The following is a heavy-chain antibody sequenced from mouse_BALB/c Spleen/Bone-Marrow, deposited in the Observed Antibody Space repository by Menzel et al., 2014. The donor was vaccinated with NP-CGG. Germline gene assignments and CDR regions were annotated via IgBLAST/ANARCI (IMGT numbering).Heavy chain of an antibody. D-gene: IGHD3-2*01. CDR1: GYTFTDYA. CDR3: ARRADSSGYVDAMDY. V-gene: IGHV1S137*01. CDR2: ISTYYGDA. J-gene: IGHJ4*01. Sequence: QVQLKQSGAELVRPGVSVKISCKGSGYTFTDYAMHWVKQSHAKSLEWIGVISTYYGDASYNQKFKGKAIMTVDKSSSTAYMELARLTSEDSAIYYCARRADSSGYVDAMDYWGQGTSVTVSS.